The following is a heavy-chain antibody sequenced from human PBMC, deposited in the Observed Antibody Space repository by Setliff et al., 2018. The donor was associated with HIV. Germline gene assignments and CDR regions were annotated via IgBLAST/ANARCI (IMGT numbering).Heavy chain of an antibody. CDR3: AGGVVDYDIWSGYGDYYYIDV. J-gene: IGHJ6*03. Sequence: SETLSLTCTVSGGSISSYYWSWMRQPPGKGLEWIGYLFYSGDASYNPSLKSRVTMSVDTSKNQLSMQLSSVTAADTAVYYCAGGVVDYDIWSGYGDYYYIDVWGKGITVTVSS. CDR2: LFYSGDA. D-gene: IGHD3-3*01. CDR1: GGSISSYY. V-gene: IGHV4-59*01.